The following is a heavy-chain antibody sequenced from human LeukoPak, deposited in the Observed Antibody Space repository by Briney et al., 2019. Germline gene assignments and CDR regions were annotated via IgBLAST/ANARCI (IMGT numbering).Heavy chain of an antibody. CDR3: ARPNRGYSYGYRYYYYMDV. CDR1: GGSISSYY. J-gene: IGHJ6*03. CDR2: IYYSGTT. Sequence: SETLSLTCTVSGGSISSYYWSWIRQPPGKGLEWIGYIYYSGTTNYNPSLKSRVTISVDTSKNQFSLKLSSVTAADTAVYYCARPNRGYSYGYRYYYYMDVWGKGTTVTVSS. V-gene: IGHV4-59*12. D-gene: IGHD5-18*01.